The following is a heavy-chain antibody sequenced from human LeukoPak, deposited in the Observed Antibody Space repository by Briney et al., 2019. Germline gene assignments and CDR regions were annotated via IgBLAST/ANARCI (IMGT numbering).Heavy chain of an antibody. Sequence: GGSLRLSCAASGFTFSSYWMNWARQAPGKGLEWVSAISNNGGYTYYADSVQGRFTISRDNSKSTLCLQMNGLRAEDTAVYYCAKQLGYCSDGSCYFPYWGQGTLVTVSS. V-gene: IGHV3-23*01. D-gene: IGHD2-15*01. CDR2: ISNNGGYT. CDR3: AKQLGYCSDGSCYFPY. CDR1: GFTFSSYW. J-gene: IGHJ4*02.